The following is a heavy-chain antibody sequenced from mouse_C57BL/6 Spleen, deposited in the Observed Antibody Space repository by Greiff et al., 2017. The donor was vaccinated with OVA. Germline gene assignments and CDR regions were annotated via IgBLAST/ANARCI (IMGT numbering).Heavy chain of an antibody. D-gene: IGHD1-1*01. CDR3: ERVITTVEDYFDY. V-gene: IGHV1-50*01. CDR2: IDPSDIYT. CDR1: GYTFTSYW. Sequence: QVQLQQPGAELVKPGASVKLSCKASGYTFTSYWMQWVKQRPGQGLEWIGEIDPSDIYTNYPQKFKGKATLTVDTSASTAYMQLSRLTSEDSAVYDCERVITTVEDYFDYWGQGTTLTVSS. J-gene: IGHJ2*01.